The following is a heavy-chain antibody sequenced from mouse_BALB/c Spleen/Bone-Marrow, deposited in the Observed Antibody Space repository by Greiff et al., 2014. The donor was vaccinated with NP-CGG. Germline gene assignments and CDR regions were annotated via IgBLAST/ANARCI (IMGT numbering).Heavy chain of an antibody. D-gene: IGHD1-1*01. V-gene: IGHV14-4*02. CDR2: IDPENGDT. J-gene: IGHJ2*01. CDR3: NANINTVSY. Sequence: VQLKESGAELVRSGASVKLSCTASGFNIKDYYMHWVKQRPEQGLEWIGWIDPENGDTEYVPKFQGKATMTADTSSNTAYLQLSSLPSEDAAVYYCNANINTVSYWGQGTTLTVSS. CDR1: GFNIKDYY.